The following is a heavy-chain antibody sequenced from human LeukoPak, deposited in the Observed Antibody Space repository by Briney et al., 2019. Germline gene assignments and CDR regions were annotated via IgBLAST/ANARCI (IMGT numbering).Heavy chain of an antibody. D-gene: IGHD4-17*01. V-gene: IGHV3-21*01. Sequence: PGGSLRLSCAASGFTFSSYSMNWVRQAPGKGLEWVSSISSSSDIYYADSVKGRFTISRDNAKNSLYLQMDSLRAEDTAVYYCARGQNDYGDWFDPWGQGTLATVSS. CDR1: GFTFSSYS. CDR2: ISSSSDI. J-gene: IGHJ5*02. CDR3: ARGQNDYGDWFDP.